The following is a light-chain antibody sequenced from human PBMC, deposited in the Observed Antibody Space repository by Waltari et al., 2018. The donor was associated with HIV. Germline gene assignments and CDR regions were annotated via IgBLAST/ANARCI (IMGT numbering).Light chain of an antibody. J-gene: IGKJ5*01. CDR3: QQYYSTLPIT. CDR2: WAS. V-gene: IGKV4-1*01. Sequence: DIVMTQSPDSLAVSLGERATINCKSSQRVLYSSNNKNYLAWYKQKPGQPPKLLIYWASTRESGFPDRFSGSGSGTDFTLTISSLQAADVAVYYCQQYYSTLPITFGQGTRLEIK. CDR1: QRVLYSSNNKNY.